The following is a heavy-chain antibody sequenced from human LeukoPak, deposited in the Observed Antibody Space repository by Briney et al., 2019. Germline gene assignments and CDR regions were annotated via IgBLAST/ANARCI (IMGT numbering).Heavy chain of an antibody. J-gene: IGHJ4*02. V-gene: IGHV4-39*07. CDR1: GGSISSSSYY. CDR2: IYYSGST. D-gene: IGHD5-24*01. Sequence: SETLSLTCTVSGGSISSSSYYWGWIRQPPGKGLEWIGSIYYSGSTYYNPSLKSRVTISVDTSKTQFSLKLSSVTAADTAVYYCARNGEMATPYTLDYWGQGTLVTVSS. CDR3: ARNGEMATPYTLDY.